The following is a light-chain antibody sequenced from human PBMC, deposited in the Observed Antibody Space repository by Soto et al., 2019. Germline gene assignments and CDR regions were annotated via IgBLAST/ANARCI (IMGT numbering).Light chain of an antibody. J-gene: IGLJ1*01. Sequence: QSALTQPASVSGSPGQSITISCTGTSSDVGGYNYVSWYQQHPGKAPKLMIYEVSNRPSGVSNRFSGSKSGNTASLPISGLQAEDDADYYCSSYTSSSIAYVFGTGTKLTVL. CDR1: SSDVGGYNY. CDR2: EVS. V-gene: IGLV2-14*01. CDR3: SSYTSSSIAYV.